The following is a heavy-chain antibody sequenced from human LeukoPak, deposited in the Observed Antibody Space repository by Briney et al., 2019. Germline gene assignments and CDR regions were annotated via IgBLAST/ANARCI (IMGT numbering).Heavy chain of an antibody. CDR2: INHSGST. D-gene: IGHD6-13*01. J-gene: IGHJ4*02. CDR1: GGSFSGYY. Sequence: SETLSLTCAVHGGSFSGYYWSWIRQPPGKGLEWIGEINHSGSTNYNPSLKSRVTISVDTSKNQFSLKLSSVTAADTAVYYCAREVAAAGTGIDYWGQGTLVTVSS. CDR3: AREVAAAGTGIDY. V-gene: IGHV4-34*01.